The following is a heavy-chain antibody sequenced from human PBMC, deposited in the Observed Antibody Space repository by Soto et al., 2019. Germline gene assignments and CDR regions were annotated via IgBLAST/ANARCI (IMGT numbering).Heavy chain of an antibody. CDR2: ISYDGSNK. Sequence: PGGSLRLSCAASGFTFSSYGMHWGRQAPGKGLEWVAVISYDGSNKYYADSVKGRFTISRDNSKNTLYLQMNSLRAEDTAVYYCAKDREWELLLWGQGTLVTVSS. V-gene: IGHV3-30*18. J-gene: IGHJ4*02. D-gene: IGHD1-26*01. CDR3: AKDREWELLL. CDR1: GFTFSSYG.